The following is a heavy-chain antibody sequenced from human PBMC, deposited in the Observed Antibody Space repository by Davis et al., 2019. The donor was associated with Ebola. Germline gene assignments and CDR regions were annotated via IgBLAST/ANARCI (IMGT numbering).Heavy chain of an antibody. CDR1: DGSISSHY. J-gene: IGHJ4*02. Sequence: PSETLSLTCSFSDGSISSHYWNWIRQPPGKGLEWVGIIYDSGRTNYNPSLKSQVTISADTSKNQFSLNLRSVTAADTAVYYCVRFGRGAYWGQGTLVTVSS. V-gene: IGHV4-59*11. CDR3: VRFGRGAY. D-gene: IGHD3-16*01. CDR2: IYDSGRT.